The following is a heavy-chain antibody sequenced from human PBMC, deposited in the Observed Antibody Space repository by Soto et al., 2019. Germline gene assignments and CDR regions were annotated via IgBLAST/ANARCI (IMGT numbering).Heavy chain of an antibody. CDR1: GFSLSTSGVG. V-gene: IGHV2-5*01. CDR2: IYWNDDK. J-gene: IGHJ6*01. CDR3: AHRRVSYGLDV. D-gene: IGHD2-8*01. Sequence: QITLKESGPTLVKPTQTLTLTCTFSGFSLSTSGVGVGWIRQPPGKALEWLAVIYWNDDKYYSPSLKSRLTITKDTSKNPVVLTITNVDPVDTATYYCAHRRVSYGLDVWGQGTTVTVSS.